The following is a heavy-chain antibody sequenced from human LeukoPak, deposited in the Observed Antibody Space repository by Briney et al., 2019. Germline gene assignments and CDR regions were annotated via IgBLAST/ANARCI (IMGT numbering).Heavy chain of an antibody. CDR2: ISSNGGST. Sequence: PGGSLRLSCAASGFTFSSYAMPWVRQAPGKGLEYVSAISSNGGSTYYANSVKGRFTISRDNSKNTLYLQMGSLRAEDMAVYYCARDLYYYDSSGYYPGYWGQGTLVTVSS. V-gene: IGHV3-64*01. J-gene: IGHJ4*02. CDR1: GFTFSSYA. CDR3: ARDLYYYDSSGYYPGY. D-gene: IGHD3-22*01.